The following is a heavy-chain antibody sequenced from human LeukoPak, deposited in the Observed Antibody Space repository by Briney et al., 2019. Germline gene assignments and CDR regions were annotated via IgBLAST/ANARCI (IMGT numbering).Heavy chain of an antibody. CDR3: AGGYDRSGYLAEYGMDV. CDR1: GFTFDDYA. V-gene: IGHV3-9*01. J-gene: IGHJ6*02. Sequence: AGGSLRLSCAASGFTFDDYAMPWVRQAPGKGLEWVSGISWNSGSIGYADSVKGRFTISRDNSKSRLYLQMNSLRAEDTAVYYCAGGYDRSGYLAEYGMDVWGQGTTVTVSS. CDR2: ISWNSGSI. D-gene: IGHD3-22*01.